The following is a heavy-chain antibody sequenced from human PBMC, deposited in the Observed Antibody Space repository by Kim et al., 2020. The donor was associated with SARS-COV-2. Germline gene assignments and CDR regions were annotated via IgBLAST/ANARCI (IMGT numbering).Heavy chain of an antibody. V-gene: IGHV3-43*02. D-gene: IGHD3-3*01. CDR1: GFTFDEYA. CDR3: ATACSTVFGEVSFGLDV. CDR2: INGDGSTT. Sequence: GGSLRLSCAASGFTFDEYAIHWVRQAPGKGLEWVSFINGDGSTTSYADPVKGRFTISRDNSKSSLVLQMDSLRTEDTALYYCATACSTVFGEVSFGLDVWGQGTTVTVSS. J-gene: IGHJ6*02.